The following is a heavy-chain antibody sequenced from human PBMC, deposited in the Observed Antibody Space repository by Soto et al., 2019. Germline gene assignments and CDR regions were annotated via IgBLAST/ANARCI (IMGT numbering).Heavy chain of an antibody. Sequence: QVQLVQSGAEVKKPGASVKVSCKASGYTFTSYAIHWVRQAPGQRLEWMGWINAGNGNTEYSQKFRDRVTITRDTSASTAYMELSSLRSEDTAVYYCARDLGGWPDYWGQGTLVTVSS. CDR2: INAGNGNT. CDR1: GYTFTSYA. CDR3: ARDLGGWPDY. J-gene: IGHJ4*02. V-gene: IGHV1-3*01. D-gene: IGHD6-19*01.